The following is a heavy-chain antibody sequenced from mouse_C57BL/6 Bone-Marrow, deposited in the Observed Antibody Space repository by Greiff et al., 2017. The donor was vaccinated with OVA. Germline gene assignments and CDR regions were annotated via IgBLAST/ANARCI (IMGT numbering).Heavy chain of an antibody. CDR3: ASSVGYFDY. Sequence: EVQLQQSGPGLVKPSQSLSLTCSVTGYSITSGYYWNWIRQFPGNKLEWMGYISYDGSNNYNPSLKNRISITRDTSKNQFFLKLNSVTTEDTATYYCASSVGYFDYWGQGTTLTVSS. J-gene: IGHJ2*01. CDR1: GYSITSGYY. CDR2: ISYDGSN. V-gene: IGHV3-6*01.